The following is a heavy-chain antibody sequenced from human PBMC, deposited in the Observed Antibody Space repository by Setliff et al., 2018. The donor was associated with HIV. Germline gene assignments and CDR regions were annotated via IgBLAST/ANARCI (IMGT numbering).Heavy chain of an antibody. V-gene: IGHV4-4*08. D-gene: IGHD3-16*01. CDR1: GASMSSYF. CDR3: ARARGSTLYINTFDS. Sequence: TLSLTCTVSGASMSSYFWGWIRQPPGKGLEWIGHIYTSGSANYNPSLKSRVTMSVDTSKNQFSLKLSSVTAADTAVYYCARARGSTLYINTFDSWGQGTLVTVSS. J-gene: IGHJ4*02. CDR2: IYTSGSA.